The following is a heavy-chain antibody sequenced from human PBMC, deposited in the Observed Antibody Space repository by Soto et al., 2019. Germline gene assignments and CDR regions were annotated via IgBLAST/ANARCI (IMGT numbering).Heavy chain of an antibody. J-gene: IGHJ6*02. CDR2: IWYDGNTN. V-gene: IGHV3-33*01. CDR3: ARGSYGDPHKRLSYYYDMDV. Sequence: GGSLRLSCAASGFTFSGYGMYGVRQAPGKGLEWVAVIWYDGNTNYYADSVKGRFTISRDNSKNTLYLQMNTLRAEDTAVYYCARGSYGDPHKRLSYYYDMDVWGQGTTVTVSS. D-gene: IGHD4-17*01. CDR1: GFTFSGYG.